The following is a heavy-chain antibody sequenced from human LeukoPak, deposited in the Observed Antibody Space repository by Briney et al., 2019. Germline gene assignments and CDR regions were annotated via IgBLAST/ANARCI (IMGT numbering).Heavy chain of an antibody. CDR1: GFTFSNYW. CDR2: INTDGRTT. D-gene: IGHD5-24*01. Sequence: GGSLRLSCAVSGFTFSNYWMHWVRQAPGMGLVGVSRINTDGRTTSYADFVKGRFTITRDNAKNILYLEVNSLRTDDTAVYSCARGGLEPVDYWGQGTLVTVSS. J-gene: IGHJ4*02. V-gene: IGHV3-74*01. CDR3: ARGGLEPVDY.